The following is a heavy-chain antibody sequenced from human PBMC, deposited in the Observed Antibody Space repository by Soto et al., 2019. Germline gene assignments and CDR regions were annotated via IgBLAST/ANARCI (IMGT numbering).Heavy chain of an antibody. CDR3: AGALENPYFYYGLNV. J-gene: IGHJ6*02. Sequence: GGSLRLSCVASGFMFNAYGMHWVRQAPGKGLEWVAVISFDGKDQSYEDSVKGRFTISRDNSKNTLYLQMNSLRVEDTATYYCAGALENPYFYYGLNVWGQGTTVTAP. CDR2: ISFDGKDQ. D-gene: IGHD1-1*01. V-gene: IGHV3-30*03. CDR1: GFMFNAYG.